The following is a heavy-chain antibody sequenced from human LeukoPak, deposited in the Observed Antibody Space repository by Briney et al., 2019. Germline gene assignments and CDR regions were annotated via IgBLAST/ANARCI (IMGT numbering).Heavy chain of an antibody. CDR1: GFTFSSYW. CDR2: INSDGSST. J-gene: IGHJ3*02. V-gene: IGHV3-74*01. Sequence: TGGSLRLSCAASGFTFSSYWMHWVHQAPGRGLVWVSRINSDGSSTSYADSVKGRFTISRDNAKNTLYLQMNSLRAEDTAVYYCTREKDYYDSSGYYRDAFDIWGQGTKVTASS. D-gene: IGHD3-22*01. CDR3: TREKDYYDSSGYYRDAFDI.